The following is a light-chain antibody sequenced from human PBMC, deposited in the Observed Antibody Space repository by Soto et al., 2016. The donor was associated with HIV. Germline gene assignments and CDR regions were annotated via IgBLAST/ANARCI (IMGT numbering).Light chain of an antibody. Sequence: IQLTQSPSFLSASVGDRVTITCRASQGISSYLAWYQQKSGKAPKVLIYDTSTLQSGVPSRFSGSGSGTEFTLTISSLQPEDFATYYCQQYDDYPYTFGQGTKLEIK. J-gene: IGKJ2*01. CDR2: DTS. CDR1: QGISSY. CDR3: QQYDDYPYT. V-gene: IGKV1-9*01.